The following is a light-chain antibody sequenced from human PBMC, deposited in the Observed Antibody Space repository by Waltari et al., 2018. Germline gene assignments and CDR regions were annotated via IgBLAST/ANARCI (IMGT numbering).Light chain of an antibody. CDR3: GLYMRSVV. CDR2: NTN. Sequence: QTVVTQEPSFSVSPGGTVTLTCGLSSGSVYPSYSPSWYQQTPGQPPRTLLYNTNTRSSGVPDLLSGSIRGSKAALTITGAQADDESDYYCGLYMRSVVFGGGTKLTVL. CDR1: SGSVYPSYS. V-gene: IGLV8-61*01. J-gene: IGLJ2*01.